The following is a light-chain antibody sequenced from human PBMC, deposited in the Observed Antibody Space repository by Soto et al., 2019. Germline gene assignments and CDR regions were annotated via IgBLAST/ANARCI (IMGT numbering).Light chain of an antibody. V-gene: IGKV1-39*01. CDR2: AAS. CDR1: QSISSY. J-gene: IGKJ1*01. CDR3: QQSYSTWWT. Sequence: DIQMTQSPSSLSASVGDRVTITCRASQSISSYLNWYQQKPGKAPKLLIYAASSLQSGGPSRFSGSGSGTDFTLTNSSLQPEDFATYYCQQSYSTWWTFGQGTKVEIK.